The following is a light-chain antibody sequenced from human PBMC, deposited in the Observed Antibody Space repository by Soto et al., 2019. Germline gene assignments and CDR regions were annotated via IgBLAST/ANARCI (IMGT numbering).Light chain of an antibody. Sequence: IVLTHSPGTLSVSPWDRVTLSCRASQSISINLAWYQHKPGQAPRLLIHGASTRATGVPARISGSGSGTEFTLTISSLQSEDFAVYYCQQFRNWPWKFGQGTKVDIK. J-gene: IGKJ1*01. V-gene: IGKV3D-15*01. CDR2: GAS. CDR1: QSISIN. CDR3: QQFRNWPWK.